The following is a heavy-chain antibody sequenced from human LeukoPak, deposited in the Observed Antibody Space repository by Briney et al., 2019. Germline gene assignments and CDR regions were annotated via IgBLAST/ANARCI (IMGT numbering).Heavy chain of an antibody. CDR2: INHSGST. CDR1: GGSFSGYY. CDR3: VXAXMHYMDV. V-gene: IGHV4-34*01. Sequence: SETLSLTCAVYGGSFSGYYWSWIRQPPGKGLEWIGEINHSGSTNYNPSLKRRVTISVDTSKNQFSLKLSSGTAADTAVYYCVXAXMHYMDVWGKGTTVTVSS. J-gene: IGHJ6*03.